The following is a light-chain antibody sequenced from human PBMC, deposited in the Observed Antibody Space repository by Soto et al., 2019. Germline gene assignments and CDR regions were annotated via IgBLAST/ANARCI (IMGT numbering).Light chain of an antibody. J-gene: IGKJ4*01. CDR2: EES. CDR1: QAITNN. V-gene: IGKV1-9*01. CDR3: QKVKSYPRN. Sequence: DIHLTHSPSSLSASVLYRVTITFRASQAITNNLALYQQKPGNPPKLLIYEESTLHSGVPSRFSGRKVGTQFILTIDSLQPEDFATYYCQKVKSYPRNFGGGTKVDIK.